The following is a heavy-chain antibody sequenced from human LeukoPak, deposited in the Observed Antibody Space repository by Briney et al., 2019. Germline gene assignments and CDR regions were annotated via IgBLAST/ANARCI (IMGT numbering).Heavy chain of an antibody. D-gene: IGHD3-22*01. Sequence: GGSLRLTCAASGFTFSSYDMTWVRQAPGRGLEWVSSIRPSGDNTYYGDSVKGRFTISRDNYNNTIYLQMNSLRGEDTAMYYCAKDFTFYYENSGYLWGQGTRVTVSS. CDR1: GFTFSSYD. CDR2: IRPSGDNT. CDR3: AKDFTFYYENSGYL. J-gene: IGHJ4*02. V-gene: IGHV3-23*01.